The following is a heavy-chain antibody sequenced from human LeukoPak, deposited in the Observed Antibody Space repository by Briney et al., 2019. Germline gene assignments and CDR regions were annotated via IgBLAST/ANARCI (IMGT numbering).Heavy chain of an antibody. CDR1: GYTFTGYY. D-gene: IGHD1-26*01. CDR2: INLNSGGT. CDR3: AREPYSGSYIDY. V-gene: IGHV1-2*02. Sequence: ASVKVSCKASGYTFTGYYMHWVRQAPGQGLEWMGWINLNSGGTNYAQKFQGRVTMTRDTSISTAYMELSRLRSDDTAVYYCAREPYSGSYIDYWGQGTLVTVSS. J-gene: IGHJ4*02.